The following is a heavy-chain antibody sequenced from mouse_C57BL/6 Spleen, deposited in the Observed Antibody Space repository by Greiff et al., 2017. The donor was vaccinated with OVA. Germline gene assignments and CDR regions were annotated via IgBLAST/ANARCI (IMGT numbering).Heavy chain of an antibody. J-gene: IGHJ4*01. Sequence: VKLMESGPGLVAPSQSLSITCTVSGFSLTSYGVDWVRQPPGKGLEWLGVIWGGGSTNYNSALMSRLSISKDNSKSQVFLKRNSLQTDDTAMYYCAKHVTTVVATGGMDYWGQGTSVTVSS. CDR1: GFSLTSYG. CDR3: AKHVTTVVATGGMDY. V-gene: IGHV2-9*01. D-gene: IGHD1-1*01. CDR2: IWGGGST.